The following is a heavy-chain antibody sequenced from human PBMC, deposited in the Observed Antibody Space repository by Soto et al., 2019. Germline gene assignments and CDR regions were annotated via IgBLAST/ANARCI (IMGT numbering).Heavy chain of an antibody. D-gene: IGHD6-13*01. V-gene: IGHV2-5*02. J-gene: IGHJ2*01. CDR2: IYWDDDK. CDR1: GFSLSTSGVG. CDR3: AHRRGTIAAAGHWYFDL. Sequence: QITLKESGPTLVKPTQTLTLTCTFSGFSLSTSGVGVGWIRQPPGKALEWLALIYWDDDKRYSPSLKSRLTITKDTSKNQVVLTMTSMDPVDTATYYCAHRRGTIAAAGHWYFDLWGRGTLVTVSS.